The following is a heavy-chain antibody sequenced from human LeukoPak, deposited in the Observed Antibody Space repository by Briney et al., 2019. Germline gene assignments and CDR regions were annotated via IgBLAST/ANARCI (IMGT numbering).Heavy chain of an antibody. CDR2: DYYSGST. D-gene: IGHD3-22*01. CDR3: AREVDYYDGKDWHYHFDS. CDR1: GGPISSYY. V-gene: IGHV4-59*12. Sequence: SEPLSLTCTVSGGPISSYYWRCPPHPPGKALVRIGYDYYSGSTNYNPSLKSRLTISLDTSKNQFSLKLSSVTAADTAVYYCAREVDYYDGKDWHYHFDSWGQGTMVTVSS. J-gene: IGHJ4*02.